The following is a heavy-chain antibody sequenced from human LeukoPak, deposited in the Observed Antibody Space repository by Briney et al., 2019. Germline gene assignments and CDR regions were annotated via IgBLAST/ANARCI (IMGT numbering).Heavy chain of an antibody. V-gene: IGHV3-48*03. CDR2: ISGRDTI. CDR3: ARSTPSDFYFDY. CDR1: GFIFSSSE. Sequence: GGSLRLSCAASGFIFSSSEMNWVRQPSGKGLEWVSYISGRDTIYYADPVKGRFTISRDNAKNSLYLQMNNLRAEDTAVYYCARSTPSDFYFDYWGQGALVTVSS. J-gene: IGHJ4*02. D-gene: IGHD2-2*01.